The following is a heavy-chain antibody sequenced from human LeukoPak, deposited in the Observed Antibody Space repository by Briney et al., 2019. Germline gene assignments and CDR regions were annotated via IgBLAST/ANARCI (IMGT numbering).Heavy chain of an antibody. V-gene: IGHV4-59*08. CDR2: IYYSGST. D-gene: IGHD6-13*01. CDR1: GGSISNYY. J-gene: IGHJ4*02. Sequence: PSETLSLTCTVSGGSISNYYWNWIRQPPGKELEWIGYIYYSGSTNYNPSLKSRVTISVDTSKNQFSLKLSSVTAADTAVYYCARQGGYSSSPDFWGQGTLVTVSS. CDR3: ARQGGYSSSPDF.